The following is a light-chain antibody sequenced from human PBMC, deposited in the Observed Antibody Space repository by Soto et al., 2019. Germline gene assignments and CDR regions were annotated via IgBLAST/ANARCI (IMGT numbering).Light chain of an antibody. Sequence: QAVVTQPPSVSGAPRQRVTISCTGSSSNIGAGYDVHWYQQLPGTAPKLLIYDNSNRPSGVPDRFSGSKSGTSASLAITGLQAEDEADYYCQSYDRSLSGSRVFGTGTKLTVL. J-gene: IGLJ1*01. CDR1: SSNIGAGYD. V-gene: IGLV1-40*01. CDR3: QSYDRSLSGSRV. CDR2: DNS.